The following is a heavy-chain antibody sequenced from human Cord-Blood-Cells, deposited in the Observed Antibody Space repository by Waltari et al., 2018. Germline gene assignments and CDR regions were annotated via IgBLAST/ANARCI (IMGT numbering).Heavy chain of an antibody. CDR3: ARGRLHGDSGYDYFDY. V-gene: IGHV4-38-2*01. CDR1: GYSISSGYY. J-gene: IGHJ4*02. D-gene: IGHD5-12*01. CDR2: IYHSGST. Sequence: QVQLQESGPGLVKPSETLSLTCAVSGYSISSGYYWGWIRQPPGTGLEWIGSIYHSGSTYHNPSHKSRGTITVDTSKNQFSLKLSSVTAADTAVYYCARGRLHGDSGYDYFDYWGQGTLVTVSS.